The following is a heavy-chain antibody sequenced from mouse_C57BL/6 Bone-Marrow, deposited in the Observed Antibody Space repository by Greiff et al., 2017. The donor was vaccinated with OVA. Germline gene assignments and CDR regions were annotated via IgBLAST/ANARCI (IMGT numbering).Heavy chain of an antibody. CDR1: GFTFSDYG. Sequence: EVKLQESGGGLVKPGGSLKLSCAASGFTFSDYGMHWVRQAPEKGLEWVAYISSGSSTIYYADTVKGRFTISRDNAKNTLFLQMTSLRSEDTAMYYCARLFYYYGSSIYAMDYWGQGTSVTVSS. J-gene: IGHJ4*01. D-gene: IGHD1-1*01. CDR3: ARLFYYYGSSIYAMDY. V-gene: IGHV5-17*01. CDR2: ISSGSSTI.